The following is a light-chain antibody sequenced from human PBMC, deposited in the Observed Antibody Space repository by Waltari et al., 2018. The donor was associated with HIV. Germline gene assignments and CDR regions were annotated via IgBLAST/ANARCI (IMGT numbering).Light chain of an antibody. Sequence: EIVMTQSPATLSVSPGARATLSCRASQSINNNLAWYQQKPGQAPRLLIYGASTRATVIPARFSGSGSATEFALTISSRQSGDFAVYFCQQYKNWPYTFGQGTKLEIK. CDR3: QQYKNWPYT. CDR2: GAS. CDR1: QSINNN. V-gene: IGKV3-15*01. J-gene: IGKJ2*01.